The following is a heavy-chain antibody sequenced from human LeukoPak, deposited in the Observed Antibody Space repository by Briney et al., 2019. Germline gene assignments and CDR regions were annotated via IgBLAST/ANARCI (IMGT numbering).Heavy chain of an antibody. Sequence: PGGSLRLSCAASGFTFSSCSMNWVRQVPGKGLEWVSAISGSGRYTYYADSVKGRFTISRDNSKNTLDLQMNSLRAEDTAVYYCAKKEVLGDTLGNYFDYWGQGTLVTVSS. CDR1: GFTFSSCS. J-gene: IGHJ4*02. D-gene: IGHD2-21*01. CDR2: ISGSGRYT. V-gene: IGHV3-23*01. CDR3: AKKEVLGDTLGNYFDY.